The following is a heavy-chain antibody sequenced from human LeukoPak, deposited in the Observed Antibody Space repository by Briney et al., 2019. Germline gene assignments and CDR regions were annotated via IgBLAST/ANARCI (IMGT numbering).Heavy chain of an antibody. CDR3: ATSEALGYCSSTSCPDI. D-gene: IGHD2-2*01. V-gene: IGHV3-74*01. CDR2: INTDGSST. Sequence: GGSLRLSCATSGFTFSSYWMFWVRQAPGKGLVWVSRINTDGSSTSYADSVKGRFTTSRDNAKNTQYLQMNSLRAEDTAVYYCATSEALGYCSSTSCPDIWGQGTMVTVSS. J-gene: IGHJ3*02. CDR1: GFTFSSYW.